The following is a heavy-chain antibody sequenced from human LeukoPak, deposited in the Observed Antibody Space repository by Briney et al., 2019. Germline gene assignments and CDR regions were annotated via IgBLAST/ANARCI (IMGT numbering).Heavy chain of an antibody. CDR3: AKDVQGWPTYFYY. CDR2: ISGSGGTT. D-gene: IGHD5-24*01. V-gene: IGHV3-23*01. Sequence: GGSLRLSCAASGFTFSSYAMSWVRQAPGKGLEWVSAISGSGGTTYKAHAVKGRFTISRDNYKTTIYLQMNSLRDEDTAVYYCAKDVQGWPTYFYYWGQGTLVTVSS. CDR1: GFTFSSYA. J-gene: IGHJ4*02.